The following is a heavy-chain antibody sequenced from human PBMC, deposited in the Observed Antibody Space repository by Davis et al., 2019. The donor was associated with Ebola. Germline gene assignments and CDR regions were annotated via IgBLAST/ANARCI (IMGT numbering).Heavy chain of an antibody. CDR3: ARGWLRGAFDI. D-gene: IGHD5-24*01. V-gene: IGHV6-1*01. Sequence: HSQTLSLTCAISGDSVSSGGWNWIRQSPSRGLEWLGRAYYYSKWYSHYALSVKSRTTISADTSKNQLSLHLNSVTPEDSAVYYCARGWLRGAFDIWGQGTMVTVSP. CDR2: AYYYSKWYS. J-gene: IGHJ3*02. CDR1: GDSVSSGG.